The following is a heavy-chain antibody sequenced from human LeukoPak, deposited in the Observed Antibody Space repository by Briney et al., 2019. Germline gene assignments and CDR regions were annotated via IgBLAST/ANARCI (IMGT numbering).Heavy chain of an antibody. D-gene: IGHD6-19*01. J-gene: IGHJ4*02. CDR3: AKDKQWHSTYSDY. Sequence: GGSLRLSCAASGFTLSSYPMHWVPQAPGKGLEWLAVIAYDGSITLYTDSVKGRFTISRDNSKDTLYLQMNSLRAEDTAVYYCAKDKQWHSTYSDYWGQGTLVTVSS. CDR2: IAYDGSIT. V-gene: IGHV3-30-3*01. CDR1: GFTLSSYP.